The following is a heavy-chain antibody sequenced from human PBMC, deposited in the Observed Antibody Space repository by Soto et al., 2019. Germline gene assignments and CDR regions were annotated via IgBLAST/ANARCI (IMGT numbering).Heavy chain of an antibody. CDR3: TTEAAVAGSENY. D-gene: IGHD6-19*01. CDR1: SNAW. CDR2: IKSKTDGGTT. J-gene: IGHJ4*02. Sequence: SNAWMNWVRQAPGKGLEWVGRIKSKTDGGTTDYAAPVKGRFTISRDDSKNTLYLQMNSLKTEDTAVYYCTTEAAVAGSENYWGQGTLVTVSS. V-gene: IGHV3-15*07.